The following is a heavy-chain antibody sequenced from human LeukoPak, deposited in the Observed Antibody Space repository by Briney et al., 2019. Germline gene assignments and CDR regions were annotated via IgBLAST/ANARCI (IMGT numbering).Heavy chain of an antibody. Sequence: PGGSLRLSCAASGFTFSSYAMSWVRQAPGKGLEWVSAISGSGGSTYYADSVKGRFTISRDNSKNTLYLQMNSLRAEDTAVYYCARDGRDSSSWYRYYYYYMDVWGKGTTVTVSS. J-gene: IGHJ6*03. CDR3: ARDGRDSSSWYRYYYYYMDV. CDR2: ISGSGGST. CDR1: GFTFSSYA. D-gene: IGHD6-13*01. V-gene: IGHV3-23*01.